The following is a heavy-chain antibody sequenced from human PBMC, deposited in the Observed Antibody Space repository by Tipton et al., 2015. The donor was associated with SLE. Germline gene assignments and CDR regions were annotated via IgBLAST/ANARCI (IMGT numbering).Heavy chain of an antibody. CDR3: ARGMLTWRGAIVGVDV. CDR1: GYSISSGYC. V-gene: IGHV4-38-2*02. J-gene: IGHJ6*02. D-gene: IGHD2-8*01. Sequence: TLSLTCTVSGYSISSGYCWGWIRQPPGKGLEWIGSICHTGSTFYSPSLKSRVTMSVDTAKNQFSLKLTSVTAADTAVYYCARGMLTWRGAIVGVDVWGQGTTVNVSS. CDR2: ICHTGST.